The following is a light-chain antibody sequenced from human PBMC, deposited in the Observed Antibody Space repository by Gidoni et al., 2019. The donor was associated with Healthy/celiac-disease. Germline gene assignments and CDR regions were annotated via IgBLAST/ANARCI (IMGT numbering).Light chain of an antibody. CDR1: QSISRW. Sequence: DIQMTQSPSTLSASVGDRVTITCRASQSISRWLAWYQQKPGKGPKLLIHDASSLESGVPSRFSLQPDDFATYYCQQYNSYWTFGQGTKVEIK. J-gene: IGKJ1*01. CDR2: DAS. CDR3: QQYNSYWT. V-gene: IGKV1-5*01.